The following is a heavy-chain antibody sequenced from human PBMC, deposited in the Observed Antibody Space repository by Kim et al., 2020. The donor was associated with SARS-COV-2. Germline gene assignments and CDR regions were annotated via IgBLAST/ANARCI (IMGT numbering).Heavy chain of an antibody. D-gene: IGHD3-3*02. CDR2: IYYSGST. J-gene: IGHJ6*02. CDR1: GGSISSSSYY. V-gene: IGHV4-39*01. CDR3: VSGSSIPVDLSYYYYYGMDV. Sequence: SETLSLTCTVSGGSISSSSYYWGWIRQPPGKGLEWIGSIYYSGSTYYNPSLKSRVTISVDTSKNQFSLKLSSVTAADTAVYYCVSGSSIPVDLSYYYYYGMDVWGQGTTVTVSS.